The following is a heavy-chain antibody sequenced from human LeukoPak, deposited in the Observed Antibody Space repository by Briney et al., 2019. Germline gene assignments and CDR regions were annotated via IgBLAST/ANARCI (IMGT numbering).Heavy chain of an antibody. CDR1: GGSISSYY. D-gene: IGHD3-22*01. CDR3: ARTYDYYDSSGYLDY. CDR2: IYYSGST. J-gene: IGHJ4*02. V-gene: IGHV4-59*01. Sequence: SETLSLTCTVSGGSISSYYWSWIRQPPGKELEWIGYIYYSGSTNYNPSLKSRVTISVDTSKNQFSLKLSSVTAADTAVYYCARTYDYYDSSGYLDYWGQGTLVTVSS.